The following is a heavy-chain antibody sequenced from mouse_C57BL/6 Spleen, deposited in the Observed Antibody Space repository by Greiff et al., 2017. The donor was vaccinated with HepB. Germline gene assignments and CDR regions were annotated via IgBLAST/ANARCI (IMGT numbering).Heavy chain of an antibody. CDR2: FHPYNDDT. J-gene: IGHJ3*01. V-gene: IGHV1-47*01. CDR3: ARRGTTVVRGFAY. D-gene: IGHD1-1*01. Sequence: VQVVESGAELVKPGASVKMSCKASGYTFTTYPIEWMKQNHGKSLEWIGNFHPYNDDTKYNEKFKGKATLTVEKSSSTVYLELSRLTSDDSAVYYCARRGTTVVRGFAYWGQGTLVLSLQ. CDR1: GYTFTTYP.